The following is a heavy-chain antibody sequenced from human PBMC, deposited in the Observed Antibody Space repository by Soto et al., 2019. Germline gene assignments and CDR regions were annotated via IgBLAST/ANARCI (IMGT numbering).Heavy chain of an antibody. CDR1: GYAFTGYY. J-gene: IGHJ5*02. CDR3: ARAEFEGTIGHVTRFDP. Sequence: ASVKGSCKASGYAFTGYYMHWLLQAPGQGLEWMGWINPNSGGTNYAQKFQGWVTMTRDTSISTAYMELSRLRSDDTAVYYCARAEFEGTIGHVTRFDPRGQGTLVTVSS. D-gene: IGHD3-16*01. V-gene: IGHV1-2*04. CDR2: INPNSGGT.